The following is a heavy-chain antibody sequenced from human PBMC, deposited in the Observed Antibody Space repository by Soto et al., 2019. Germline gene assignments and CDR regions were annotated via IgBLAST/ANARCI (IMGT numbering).Heavy chain of an antibody. Sequence: QVQLVESGGGLVKPGGSLRLSCAASGFTFSDYYMSWIRQAPGKGLEWVSYISSSGSTIYYADSVKGRFTISRDNAKNSQDLQMNSLRDEDTAVYYCARDHTAFGVVITRYYYYGMDVWGQGTTVTVSS. CDR2: ISSSGSTI. J-gene: IGHJ6*02. CDR1: GFTFSDYY. D-gene: IGHD3-3*01. CDR3: ARDHTAFGVVITRYYYYGMDV. V-gene: IGHV3-11*01.